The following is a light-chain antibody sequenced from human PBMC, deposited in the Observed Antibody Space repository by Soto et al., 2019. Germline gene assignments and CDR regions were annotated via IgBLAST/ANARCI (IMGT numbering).Light chain of an antibody. J-gene: IGKJ4*01. CDR2: DAS. CDR1: QSVRNY. CDR3: QQRRSWPLT. Sequence: DIGLTQSPATLSLSAGGRATLSCMASQSVRNYLAWYQQKPGQAPRLLIYDASNRATGIPARFRGSGSGTDFTLSITSLEPEDIAVYYCQQRRSWPLTFGGGTKVDIK. V-gene: IGKV3-11*01.